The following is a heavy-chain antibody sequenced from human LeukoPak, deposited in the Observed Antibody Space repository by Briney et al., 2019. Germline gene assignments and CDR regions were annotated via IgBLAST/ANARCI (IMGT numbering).Heavy chain of an antibody. CDR3: ARGKYCSSTSCRFDP. J-gene: IGHJ5*02. V-gene: IGHV4-34*01. CDR1: GGSFSGYY. D-gene: IGHD2-2*01. Sequence: TSETLSLTCAVYGGSFSGYYWSWIRQPPGKGLEWIGEINHSGGTNYNPSLKSRVTISVDTSKNQFSLKLSSVTAADTAVYYCARGKYCSSTSCRFDPWGQGTLVTVSS. CDR2: INHSGGT.